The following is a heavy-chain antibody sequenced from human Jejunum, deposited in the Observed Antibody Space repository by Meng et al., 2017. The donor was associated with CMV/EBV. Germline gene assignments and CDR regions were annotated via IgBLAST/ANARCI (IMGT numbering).Heavy chain of an antibody. CDR2: ISWDGGDT. CDR1: GFDFEDYT. Sequence: CSGSGFDFEDYTMHWVRQAPGKSLEWVSLISWDGGDTLYADSVRSRFTISRDNSKNSLYLHMSSLRADDTAFYYCATIGGLQAFDFWGQGTMVTVSS. D-gene: IGHD3-16*01. V-gene: IGHV3-43*01. J-gene: IGHJ3*01. CDR3: ATIGGLQAFDF.